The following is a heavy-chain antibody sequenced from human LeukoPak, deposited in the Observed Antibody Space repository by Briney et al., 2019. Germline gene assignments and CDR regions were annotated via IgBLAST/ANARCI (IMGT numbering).Heavy chain of an antibody. CDR3: ARARWVQGYSYFDY. V-gene: IGHV3-7*04. J-gene: IGHJ4*02. D-gene: IGHD2-15*01. CDR2: IKQDGSER. CDR1: GYTFSNSW. Sequence: GGSLRLSCAGSGYTFSNSWMSWVRQAPGKGLEWVANIKQDGSERYYVDPLKGRFTISRDNAKNSLYLQMNSRRAEDTAVYYCARARWVQGYSYFDYWGQGTLVTVSS.